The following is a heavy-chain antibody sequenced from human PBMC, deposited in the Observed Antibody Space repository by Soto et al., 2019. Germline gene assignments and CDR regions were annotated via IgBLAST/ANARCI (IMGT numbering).Heavy chain of an antibody. CDR3: AHSLYSNYYYGMDV. D-gene: IGHD4-4*01. CDR1: GFSLSTSGVG. J-gene: IGHJ6*02. CDR2: IYWDDDK. Sequence: QITLKESGPPLVKPTQTLTLTCTFSGFSLSTSGVGVGWIRQPPGKALEWLALIYWDDDKRYSPSLKSRLTITKDTSKTQVVLTMTNMDPVDTATYYCAHSLYSNYYYGMDVWGQGTTVTVSS. V-gene: IGHV2-5*02.